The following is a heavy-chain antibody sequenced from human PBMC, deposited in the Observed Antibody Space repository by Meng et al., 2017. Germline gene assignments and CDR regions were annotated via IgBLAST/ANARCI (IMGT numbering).Heavy chain of an antibody. V-gene: IGHV3-30*01. J-gene: IGHJ4*02. Sequence: VHVVEAGGGLVKPGGSLRLSCAASGFTFSDYFMSWIRQAPGKGLEWVAVISYDGSNKYYADSVKGRFTISRDNSKNTLYLQMNSLRAEDTAVYYCAGGLMVNDYWGQGTLVTVSS. CDR1: GFTFSDYF. D-gene: IGHD3-10*01. CDR2: ISYDGSNK. CDR3: AGGLMVNDY.